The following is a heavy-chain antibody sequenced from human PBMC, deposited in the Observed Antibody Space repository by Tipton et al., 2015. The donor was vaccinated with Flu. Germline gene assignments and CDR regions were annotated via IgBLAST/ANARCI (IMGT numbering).Heavy chain of an antibody. V-gene: IGHV4-38-2*02. J-gene: IGHJ3*02. CDR1: GYSISSGYY. CDR3: ARDPTPTGLAGFDI. D-gene: IGHD3/OR15-3a*01. Sequence: GLVKPSETLSLTCAVSGYSISSGYYWGWIRQPPGKGLEWIGSIYHSGSTYYNPSLKSRVTISLDTSKYQFSLRLNSVTAADTAVYYCARDPTPTGLAGFDIWGQGTMVTVSP. CDR2: IYHSGST.